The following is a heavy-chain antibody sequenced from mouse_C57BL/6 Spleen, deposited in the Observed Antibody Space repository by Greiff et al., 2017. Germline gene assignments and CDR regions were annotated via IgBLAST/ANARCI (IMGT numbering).Heavy chain of an antibody. V-gene: IGHV1-84*01. D-gene: IGHD1-1*01. J-gene: IGHJ2*01. Sequence: VQRVESGPELVKPGASVKISCKASGYTFTDYYINWVKQRPGQGLEWIGWIYPGSGNTKYNEKFKGKATLTVDTSSSTAYMQLSSLTSEDSAVYCCARRGYYYGNYFDYWGQGTTLTVSS. CDR2: IYPGSGNT. CDR1: GYTFTDYY. CDR3: ARRGYYYGNYFDY.